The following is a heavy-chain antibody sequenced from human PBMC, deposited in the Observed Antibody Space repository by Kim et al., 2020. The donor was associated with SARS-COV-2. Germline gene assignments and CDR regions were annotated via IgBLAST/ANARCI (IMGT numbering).Heavy chain of an antibody. Sequence: SETLSLTCTVSGGSISSGDYYWSWIRQPPGKGLEWIGYIYHSGRTFYNPSLKSRVTISVDTSKNQFSLKLSSVTAADTAVYYCDRSIAYYGSGSPLDYWGQGTLVTVSS. D-gene: IGHD3-10*01. CDR3: DRSIAYYGSGSPLDY. CDR2: IYHSGRT. CDR1: GGSISSGDYY. V-gene: IGHV4-30-4*01. J-gene: IGHJ4*02.